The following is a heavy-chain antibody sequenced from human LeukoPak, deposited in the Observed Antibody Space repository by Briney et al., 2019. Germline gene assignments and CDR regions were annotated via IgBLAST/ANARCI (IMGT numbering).Heavy chain of an antibody. CDR3: ARFAVHRRLAVVGQFGLDY. CDR1: GYIFTSYN. V-gene: IGHV1-46*01. D-gene: IGHD6-19*01. J-gene: IGHJ4*02. Sequence: VASVKVSCKASGYIFTSYNMNWVRQAPGQGLEWMGIINPSGGTTNYPQKFQGRVTMTRDTSTSTVYMELSSLRSEDTAVYYCARFAVHRRLAVVGQFGLDYWGQGTLVTVSS. CDR2: INPSGGTT.